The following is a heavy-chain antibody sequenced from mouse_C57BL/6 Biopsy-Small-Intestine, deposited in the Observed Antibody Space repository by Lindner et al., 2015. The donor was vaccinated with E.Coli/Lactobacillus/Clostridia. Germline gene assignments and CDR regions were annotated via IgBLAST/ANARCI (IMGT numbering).Heavy chain of an antibody. CDR1: GFTFSDYG. CDR2: INSDSNTI. Sequence: VQLQESGGGLVKPGGSLKLSCAASGFTFSDYGMHWVRQAPEKGLEWVAYINSDSNTIYYVDTVKGRFTISRDNAKNTLFLQMTSLRSEDTAIYYCARPHYYSMDYWGQGISVTVSS. V-gene: IGHV5-17*01. CDR3: ARPHYYSMDY. J-gene: IGHJ4*01.